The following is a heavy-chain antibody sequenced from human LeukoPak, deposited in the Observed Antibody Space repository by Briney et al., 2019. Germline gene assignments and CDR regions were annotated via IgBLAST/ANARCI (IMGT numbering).Heavy chain of an antibody. Sequence: SGGSLRLSCAASGFSFISYGMHWVRQAPGKGLEWVGVISDDGRRKDYADSVKGGFTISRDNSKDALYLQMNSLRAEDTAVYYCARGMGDWLLTYYYGMDVWGQGTTVTVSS. J-gene: IGHJ6*02. CDR3: ARGMGDWLLTYYYGMDV. D-gene: IGHD3/OR15-3a*01. CDR2: ISDDGRRK. V-gene: IGHV3-30*03. CDR1: GFSFISYG.